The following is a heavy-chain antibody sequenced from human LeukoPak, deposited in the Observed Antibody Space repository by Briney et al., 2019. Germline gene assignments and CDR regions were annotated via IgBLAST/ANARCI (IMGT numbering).Heavy chain of an antibody. CDR3: ARYHNGYDDY. D-gene: IGHD5-18*01. Sequence: SETLSLTCTVSGGSISSSSYYWGWIRQPPGKGLEWIGSVYYSENTYYNPSLKSRVAISLDTSKSQFSLKLSSVTAADTAVYYCARYHNGYDDYWGQGTLVTVSS. CDR2: VYYSENT. CDR1: GGSISSSSYY. J-gene: IGHJ4*02. V-gene: IGHV4-39*07.